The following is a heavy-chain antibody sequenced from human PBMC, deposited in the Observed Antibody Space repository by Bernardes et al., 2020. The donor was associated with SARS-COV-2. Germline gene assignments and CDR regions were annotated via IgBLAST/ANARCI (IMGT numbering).Heavy chain of an antibody. Sequence: GSLRLSCAASGFTFVSYSMNWVRQTPGKGLEWISYVNSDSGTIYYADSVKGRFTIARDNSENTLFLQMNSLRAEDTAVYYCTRVVSGPHVGADAFAVWGRGTTVTVSS. J-gene: IGHJ3*01. V-gene: IGHV3-48*01. CDR3: TRVVSGPHVGADAFAV. CDR2: VNSDSGTI. D-gene: IGHD3-16*01. CDR1: GFTFVSYS.